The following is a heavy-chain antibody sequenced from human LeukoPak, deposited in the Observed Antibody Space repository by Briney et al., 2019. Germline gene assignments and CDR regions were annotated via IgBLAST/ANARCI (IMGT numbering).Heavy chain of an antibody. J-gene: IGHJ5*02. CDR1: GFTFSSYA. D-gene: IGHD3-16*01. CDR2: ISYDGSNK. Sequence: PGRSLRLSCAASGFTFSSYAMHWVRQAPGKGLELVAVISYDGSNKYYADSVKGRFTISRDNSKNTLYLQMNSLRAEDTAVYYCARDWGNWNWFDPWGQGTLVTVSS. CDR3: ARDWGNWNWFDP. V-gene: IGHV3-30*01.